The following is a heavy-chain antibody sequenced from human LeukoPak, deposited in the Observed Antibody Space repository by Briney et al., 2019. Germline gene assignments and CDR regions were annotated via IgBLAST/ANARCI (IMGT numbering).Heavy chain of an antibody. CDR2: ISNIGKT. J-gene: IGHJ4*02. Sequence: PSETLYLTCTVSGDSISRYYWNWIRQPPGKGLEWIGSISNIGKTNFNPSLKSRGTISVDTSKNHFSLNLSSVTAADTAVYYCARGWYKSGWYTLDYWGQGTLVTVSS. CDR3: ARGWYKSGWYTLDY. CDR1: GDSISRYY. V-gene: IGHV4-59*01. D-gene: IGHD6-19*01.